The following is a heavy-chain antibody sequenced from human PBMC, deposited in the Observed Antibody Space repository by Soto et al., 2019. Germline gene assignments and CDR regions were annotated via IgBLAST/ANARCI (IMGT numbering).Heavy chain of an antibody. D-gene: IGHD1-26*01. CDR1: GFTFSSFW. CDR2: INTDGSST. V-gene: IGHV3-74*01. J-gene: IGHJ4*02. Sequence: EVQLVESGGGLVQPGGSLRLSCAASGFTFSSFWMHWVRQVPGKGLVWVSRINTDGSSTSYADSVKGRFTTSRDNAKKPGYLQTNRLRAEDTAVYYCSRVGRGWELVSWGQGTLVTVSS. CDR3: SRVGRGWELVS.